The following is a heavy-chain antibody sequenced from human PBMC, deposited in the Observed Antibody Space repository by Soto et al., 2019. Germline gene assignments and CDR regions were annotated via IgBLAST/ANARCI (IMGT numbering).Heavy chain of an antibody. J-gene: IGHJ4*02. CDR3: AKGRVVATTYYFDY. V-gene: IGHV3-30*18. D-gene: IGHD2-15*01. CDR2: ISYDGSNK. Sequence: QVQLVESGGGVVQPGRSLRLSCAASGFTFSSYGMHWVRQAPGKGLEWVAVISYDGSNKYYADSVKGRFTISRDNSKNTLYLQMNSLRAEDTAVYYCAKGRVVATTYYFDYWGQGTLVTVSS. CDR1: GFTFSSYG.